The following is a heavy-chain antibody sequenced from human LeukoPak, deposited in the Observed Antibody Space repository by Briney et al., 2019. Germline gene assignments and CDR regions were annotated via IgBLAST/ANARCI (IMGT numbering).Heavy chain of an antibody. D-gene: IGHD2-2*01. CDR1: GFTFSSYS. Sequence: GGSLRLSCAASGFTFSSYSMNWVRQAPGKGLEWVSSISSSSSYIYYADSVKGRFTISRDNAKNSLYLQMNSLRAEDTAVYYCSSTEDPHYYYYYMDVWGKGTTVTVSS. V-gene: IGHV3-21*01. J-gene: IGHJ6*03. CDR2: ISSSSSYI. CDR3: SSTEDPHYYYYYMDV.